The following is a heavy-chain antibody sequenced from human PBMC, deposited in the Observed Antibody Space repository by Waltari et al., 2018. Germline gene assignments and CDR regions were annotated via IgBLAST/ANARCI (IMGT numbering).Heavy chain of an antibody. V-gene: IGHV7-4-1*02. CDR2: INTNTGNP. CDR1: GYTFTSYA. CDR3: ARSWGGSSREEDYYYYGMDV. D-gene: IGHD3-16*01. J-gene: IGHJ6*02. Sequence: QVQLVQSGSELKKPGASVTVSCKASGYTFTSYAMNWVRHAPGPGLEWMGWINTNTGNPTYAQGFTGRFVFSVDTSGSTAYLQISSLKAEDTAVYYGARSWGGSSREEDYYYYGMDVWGQGTTVTVSS.